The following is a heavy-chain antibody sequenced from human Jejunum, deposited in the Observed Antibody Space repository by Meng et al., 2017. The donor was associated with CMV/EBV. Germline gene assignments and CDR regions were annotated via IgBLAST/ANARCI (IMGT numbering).Heavy chain of an antibody. Sequence: YWMKWVRHVPGKGLEWVANRNFEGSGENYVDSVRGRFTIARDNAKNSLSLQMNSLRAEDTAVYYCARNYPRNCASINCPGAYDIWGQGTVVTVSS. CDR1: YW. V-gene: IGHV3-7*01. CDR3: ARNYPRNCASINCPGAYDI. D-gene: IGHD2-2*01. CDR2: RNFEGSGE. J-gene: IGHJ3*02.